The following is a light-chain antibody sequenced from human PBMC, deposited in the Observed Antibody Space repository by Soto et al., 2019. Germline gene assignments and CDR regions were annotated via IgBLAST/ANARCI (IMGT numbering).Light chain of an antibody. CDR1: QSISAW. CDR2: KAS. J-gene: IGKJ1*01. Sequence: DIQMNQPASTPSASVVDIPSLNCRASQSISAWLAWYQQKPGKAPRLLIYKASTLEIGVPSRFSGSGSGTEFTLTISSLQPDDVAIYYCQQYNDYSWTFGEGTKVDIK. CDR3: QQYNDYSWT. V-gene: IGKV1-5*03.